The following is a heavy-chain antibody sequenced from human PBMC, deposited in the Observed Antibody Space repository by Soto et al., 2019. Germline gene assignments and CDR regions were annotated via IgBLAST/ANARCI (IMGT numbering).Heavy chain of an antibody. CDR2: IYSGGST. D-gene: IGHD6-13*01. V-gene: IGHV3-66*01. Sequence: GGSLRLSCAASGFTVSSNYMSWVRQAPGKGLEWVSVIYSGGSTYYEDSVKGRFTISRDNSKNTLYLQMNSLRAEDTAVYYCARGLLYSSSSRYYYYYTMDVWGQGTTVTVSS. J-gene: IGHJ6*02. CDR1: GFTVSSNY. CDR3: ARGLLYSSSSRYYYYYTMDV.